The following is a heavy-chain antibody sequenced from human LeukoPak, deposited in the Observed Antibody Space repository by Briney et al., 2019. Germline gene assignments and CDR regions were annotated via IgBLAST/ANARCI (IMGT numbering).Heavy chain of an antibody. D-gene: IGHD2/OR15-2a*01. V-gene: IGHV3-15*01. Sequence: GGSLRLSCAASGFIFNLAWMNWVRQAPGKGPEWVGRIKSKNDGGTTDYGSPVKGRFTISRDDSKNTLYLQMNSLITDDTAIYYCTPVMVEDRGFWGQGTLVTVSS. CDR2: IKSKNDGGTT. CDR3: TPVMVEDRGF. J-gene: IGHJ4*02. CDR1: GFIFNLAW.